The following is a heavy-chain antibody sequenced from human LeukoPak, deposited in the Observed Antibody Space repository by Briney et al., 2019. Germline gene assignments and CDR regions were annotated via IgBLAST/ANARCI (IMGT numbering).Heavy chain of an antibody. CDR3: ARDAGWLQNDAFDI. CDR1: GGTFSSYA. Sequence: SVKVSCKASGGTFSSYAISWVRQAPGQGLEWMGGIIPIFGTANYAQKFQGRVTITTDESTSTAYMELSSLRSEDTAVYYCARDAGWLQNDAFDIWGQGTVVTVSS. J-gene: IGHJ3*02. V-gene: IGHV1-69*05. CDR2: IIPIFGTA. D-gene: IGHD5-24*01.